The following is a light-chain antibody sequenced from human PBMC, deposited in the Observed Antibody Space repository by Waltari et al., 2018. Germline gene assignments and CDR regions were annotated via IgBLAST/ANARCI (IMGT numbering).Light chain of an antibody. CDR3: QQSHSPPFT. J-gene: IGKJ2*01. CDR2: AAS. V-gene: IGKV1-39*01. CDR1: QNIDNF. Sequence: DIQMTQSPSSVSASVGDRVTIACRASQNIDNFLNWYQQKPGEAPQVLVFAASTLQDGVPSRFSASASGTHFTLTIGSLQPEDFATYYCQQSHSPPFTFGQGT.